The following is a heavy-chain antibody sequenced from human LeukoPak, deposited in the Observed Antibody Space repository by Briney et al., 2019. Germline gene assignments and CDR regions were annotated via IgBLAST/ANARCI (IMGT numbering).Heavy chain of an antibody. CDR2: IGTASDT. V-gene: IGHV3-13*01. CDR1: GFTLGSFD. CDR3: ARGPPRGKYYYMDV. J-gene: IGHJ6*03. D-gene: IGHD1-1*01. Sequence: PPGGSLRPSCAASGFTLGSFDRHWVRQPKGRGLGWVSTIGTASDTYYPASVEGRFTPSRDNAKNSLYLQMNSLTAGDTAVYYCARGPPRGKYYYMDVWGKGTTVTVS.